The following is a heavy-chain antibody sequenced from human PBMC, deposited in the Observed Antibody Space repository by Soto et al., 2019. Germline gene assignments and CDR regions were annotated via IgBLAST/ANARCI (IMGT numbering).Heavy chain of an antibody. J-gene: IGHJ4*02. CDR1: GFTFDDYA. D-gene: IGHD5-18*01. CDR2: IRWNSGNI. V-gene: IGHV3-9*01. Sequence: EVQLEESGGALVQPGRSLRLSCAASGFTFDDYAMYWVRQVLGKGLEWVSSIRWNSGNIGYAYSVKGRFTTSRDNAANSLSLQMNSLRPEDTALYYCVRSKGGYSYGTPFDYWGQGTLVTVSS. CDR3: VRSKGGYSYGTPFDY.